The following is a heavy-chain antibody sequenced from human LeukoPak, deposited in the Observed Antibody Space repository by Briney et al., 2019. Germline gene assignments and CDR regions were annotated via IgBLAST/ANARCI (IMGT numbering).Heavy chain of an antibody. CDR2: ISGSGGST. V-gene: IGHV3-23*01. D-gene: IGHD3-3*01. CDR3: AKDRITIFGVVIQYYFDY. CDR1: GFTFSSYA. Sequence: PGGSLRLSCAASGFTFSSYAMSWVRQAPGKGLEWVSAISGSGGSTYYADSVKGRFTISRDNSKNTLYLQMNSLRAEDTAVYYCAKDRITIFGVVIQYYFDYWGQGTLVTVSS. J-gene: IGHJ4*02.